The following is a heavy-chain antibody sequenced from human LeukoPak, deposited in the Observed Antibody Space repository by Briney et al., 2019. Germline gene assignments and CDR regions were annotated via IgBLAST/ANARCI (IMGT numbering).Heavy chain of an antibody. Sequence: GGSLRLSCAASGFIFSNYWMSWVRQAPGKGLECVATIKLDGSEKYYVDSVKGGFTTTRDNTKNSLYLQMNSLRDEDTGVYYCARDVLVRPLRYYFDFWGQGALVTVSS. V-gene: IGHV3-7*01. D-gene: IGHD1-1*01. CDR1: GFIFSNYW. CDR2: IKLDGSEK. J-gene: IGHJ4*02. CDR3: ARDVLVRPLRYYFDF.